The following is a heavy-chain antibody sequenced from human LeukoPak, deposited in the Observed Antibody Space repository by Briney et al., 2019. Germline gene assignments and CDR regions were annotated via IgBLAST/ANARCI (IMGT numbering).Heavy chain of an antibody. V-gene: IGHV1-69*06. CDR1: GGTFSSYA. D-gene: IGHD2-2*01. CDR2: IIPIFGTA. J-gene: IGHJ5*02. Sequence: ASVKVSCKASGGTFSSYAISWVRQAPGQGLEWMGGIIPIFGTANYAQKFQGRVTITADKSTSTAYMELSSLRSEDTAVYYCARDIVVEPRRVNWFDPWGQGTLVTVSS. CDR3: ARDIVVEPRRVNWFDP.